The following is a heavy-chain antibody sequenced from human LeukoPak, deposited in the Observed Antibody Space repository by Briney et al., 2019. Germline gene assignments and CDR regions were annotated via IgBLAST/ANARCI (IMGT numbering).Heavy chain of an antibody. CDR2: INHSGST. CDR1: GGSFSGYY. D-gene: IGHD3-16*01. J-gene: IGHJ3*02. V-gene: IGHV4-34*01. Sequence: SETLSLTCAVYGGSFSGYYWSWIRQPPGKGLEWIGEINHSGSTNYNPSLKSRVTISVDTSKNQFSLKLSSVTAADTAVYYCARVMIPGAFDIWGQGTMVTVSS. CDR3: ARVMIPGAFDI.